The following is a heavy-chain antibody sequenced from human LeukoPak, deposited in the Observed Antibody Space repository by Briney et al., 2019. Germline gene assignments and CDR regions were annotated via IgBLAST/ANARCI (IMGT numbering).Heavy chain of an antibody. J-gene: IGHJ4*02. CDR2: ISGSGGST. CDR1: GFTLSSYA. CDR3: AKDFVRVLDYQPLLAFDY. D-gene: IGHD2-2*01. V-gene: IGHV3-23*01. Sequence: GGSLRLSCAASGFTLSSYAMSWVRQAPGKGLEWVSAISGSGGSTYYADSVKGRFTISRDNSKNTLYLQMNSLRAEDTAVYYCAKDFVRVLDYQPLLAFDYWGQGTLVTVSS.